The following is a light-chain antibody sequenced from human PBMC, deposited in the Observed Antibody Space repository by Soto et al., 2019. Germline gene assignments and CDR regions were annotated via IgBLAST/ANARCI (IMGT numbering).Light chain of an antibody. CDR1: QDISNY. CDR2: DAS. J-gene: IGKJ1*01. Sequence: DIQMTQSPSSLSASVGDRVTITCQASQDISNYLNWYQQKPGNAPKLLIYDASNLETGVPSRFSGSGSGTDFTLTISSLQPEDFATYYCQQSYSTWTFGQGTKVDI. CDR3: QQSYSTWT. V-gene: IGKV1-39*01.